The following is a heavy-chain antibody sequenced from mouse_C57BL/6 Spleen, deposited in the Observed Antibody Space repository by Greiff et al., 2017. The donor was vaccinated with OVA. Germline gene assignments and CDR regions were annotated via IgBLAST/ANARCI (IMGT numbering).Heavy chain of an antibody. CDR1: GYTFTSYG. J-gene: IGHJ3*01. D-gene: IGHD2-2*01. CDR3: ASYGYGGFAY. CDR2: IYPRSGNT. Sequence: QVQLQQSGAELARPGASVKLSCKASGYTFTSYGISWVKQRTGQGLEWIGEIYPRSGNTYYNEKFKGKATLTADKSSITAYMELRSLTSEDSAVYFCASYGYGGFAYWGQGTLVTVSA. V-gene: IGHV1-81*01.